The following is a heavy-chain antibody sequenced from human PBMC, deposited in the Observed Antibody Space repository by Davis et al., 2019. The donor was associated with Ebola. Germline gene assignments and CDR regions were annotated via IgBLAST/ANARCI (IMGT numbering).Heavy chain of an antibody. CDR3: TTPGGQDSGYDVFDI. CDR1: GYTFTNHY. Sequence: ASVLVSCKASGYTFTNHYMHCVRHPSRQGLLWLLMINPNDGRTIYAQKFQGRVTVTRDTYTTTVYMDLSSLRSEDTALYYCTTPGGQDSGYDVFDIWGQGTMVTVSS. V-gene: IGHV1-46*03. J-gene: IGHJ3*02. D-gene: IGHD5-12*01. CDR2: INPNDGRT.